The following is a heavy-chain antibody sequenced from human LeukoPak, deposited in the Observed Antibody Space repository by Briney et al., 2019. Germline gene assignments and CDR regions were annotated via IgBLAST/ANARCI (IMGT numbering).Heavy chain of an antibody. CDR1: GFTFSSYG. CDR2: ISYDGSNK. V-gene: IGHV3-30*03. Sequence: KAGRSLRLSCAASGFTFSSYGIHWVRQAPGKGLEWVAVISYDGSNKNYADSVKGRFTVSRDNSKNTLHLQMNSLRAEDTAVYYCARDPNFRICYGFGTFDIWGQGTMVTVSS. D-gene: IGHD5-18*01. J-gene: IGHJ3*02. CDR3: ARDPNFRICYGFGTFDI.